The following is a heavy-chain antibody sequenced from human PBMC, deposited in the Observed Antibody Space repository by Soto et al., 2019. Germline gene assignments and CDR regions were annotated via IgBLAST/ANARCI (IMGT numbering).Heavy chain of an antibody. CDR2: IYHSGST. D-gene: IGHD2-2*01. CDR3: ARDPGYCSSTCCYRRRVFSTNWFDP. V-gene: IGHV4-38-2*02. J-gene: IGHJ5*02. CDR1: GYSISSGYY. Sequence: SETLSLTCAVSGYSISSGYYWGWIRQPPGKGLEWIGSIYHSGSTYYNPSLKSRVTISVDTSKNQFSLKLSSVTAADTAVYYCARDPGYCSSTCCYRRRVFSTNWFDPCGQGPLVTVYS.